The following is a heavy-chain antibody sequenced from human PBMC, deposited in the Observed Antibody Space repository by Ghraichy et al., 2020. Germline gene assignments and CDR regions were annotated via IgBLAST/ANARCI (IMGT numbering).Heavy chain of an antibody. J-gene: IGHJ4*02. V-gene: IGHV3-48*01. CDR1: GFTFSSYS. CDR3: ARDGGPNDY. D-gene: IGHD3-16*01. CDR2: ISSSSSTI. Sequence: GESLNISCAASGFTFSSYSMNWVRQAPGKGLEWVSYISSSSSTIYYADSVKGRFTISRDNAKNSLYLQMNSLRAEDTAVYYCARDGGPNDYWGQGTLVTVSS.